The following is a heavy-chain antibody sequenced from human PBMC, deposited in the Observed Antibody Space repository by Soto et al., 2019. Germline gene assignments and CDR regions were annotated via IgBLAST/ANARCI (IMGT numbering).Heavy chain of an antibody. CDR3: AKKVGGDYILGY. Sequence: QITLKESGPTLVKPTQTLTLTCSFSGFSLSTNGVGVGWIRQPPGKALEWLALIYWDDSKHYSPSLNSRLTLTKDTSRNLVVLTMTNMDPVDTATYYCAKKVGGDYILGYWGQGTLVTVSS. D-gene: IGHD4-17*01. V-gene: IGHV2-5*02. CDR1: GFSLSTNGVG. CDR2: IYWDDSK. J-gene: IGHJ4*02.